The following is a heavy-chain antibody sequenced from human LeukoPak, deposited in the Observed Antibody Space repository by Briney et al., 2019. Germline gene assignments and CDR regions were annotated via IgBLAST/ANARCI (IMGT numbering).Heavy chain of an antibody. J-gene: IGHJ4*02. D-gene: IGHD3-22*01. CDR3: ARDRYYYDSSGYYYFDY. V-gene: IGHV4-4*07. CDR1: GCSINSGYY. CDR2: IYTSGST. Sequence: TSETLSLTCTGSGCSINSGYYWGWIRQPAGKGLEWIVRIYTSGSTNYIPSLKSRVTMSVDTSKNQFSLKLSSVTAADTAVYYCARDRYYYDSSGYYYFDYWGQGTLVTVSS.